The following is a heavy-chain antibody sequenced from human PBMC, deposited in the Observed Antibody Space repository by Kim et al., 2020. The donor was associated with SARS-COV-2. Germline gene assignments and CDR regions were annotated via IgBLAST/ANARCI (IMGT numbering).Heavy chain of an antibody. J-gene: IGHJ4*02. D-gene: IGHD5-18*01. CDR1: GYTFTSYG. CDR2: ISAYNGNT. V-gene: IGHV1-18*04. Sequence: ASVKVSCKASGYTFTSYGISWVRQAPGQGLEWMGWISAYNGNTNYAQKLQGRVTMTTDTSTSTAYMELRSLRSDDTAVYYCARDMVDTAMEGSSSWGQGTLVTVSS. CDR3: ARDMVDTAMEGSSS.